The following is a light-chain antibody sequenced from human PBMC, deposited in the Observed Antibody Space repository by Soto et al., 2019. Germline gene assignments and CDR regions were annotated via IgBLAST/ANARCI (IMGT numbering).Light chain of an antibody. CDR2: KAS. J-gene: IGKJ1*01. CDR1: QSISSW. Sequence: DIQMTQSPSTLSASVGDRVTITCRASQSISSWLAWYQQKPGKAPKLLIYKASSLESGVPSRFSGSGSGTEFTLTISSLQPDDFATYYGHSATFGQGTKVEIK. V-gene: IGKV1-5*03. CDR3: HSAT.